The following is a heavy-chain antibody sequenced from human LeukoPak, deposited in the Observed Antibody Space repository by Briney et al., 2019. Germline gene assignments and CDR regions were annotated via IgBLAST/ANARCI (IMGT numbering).Heavy chain of an antibody. D-gene: IGHD1-1*01. CDR3: ARDQVQLERGFESHNWLDP. CDR2: IYYSGST. J-gene: IGHJ5*02. V-gene: IGHV4-59*01. CDR1: GGSISSYY. Sequence: SETLSLTCTVSGGSISSYYWSWIRQPPGKGLEWIGYIYYSGSTNYNPSLKSRVTISVGTSKNQFSLNLSSVTAADTAVYYCARDQVQLERGFESHNWLDPWGQGTLVTVSS.